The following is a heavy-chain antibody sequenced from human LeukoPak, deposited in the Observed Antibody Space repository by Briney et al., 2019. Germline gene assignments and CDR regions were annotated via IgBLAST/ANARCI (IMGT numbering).Heavy chain of an antibody. CDR1: GYTFTSYN. CDR2: ISPYNGNT. J-gene: IGHJ4*02. D-gene: IGHD6-13*01. V-gene: IGHV1-18*01. Sequence: GASVKVSCRVSGYTFTSYNINWLRQAAGQGPEWMGWISPYNGNTNYAQKLQGRVTMTTDTSTTTAYMELRSLRSDDTAVYYCARDAIERGSSSWYGDYWGQGTLVTVSS. CDR3: ARDAIERGSSSWYGDY.